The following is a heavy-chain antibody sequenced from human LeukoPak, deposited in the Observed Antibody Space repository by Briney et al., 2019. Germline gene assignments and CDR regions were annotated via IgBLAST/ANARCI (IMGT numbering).Heavy chain of an antibody. Sequence: SETLSLTCSVSGGSVSSGTHFWSWIRQPPGKGLEWIGFISNSGSTNYNPSLKSRVTISTDTSKNQCSLKLSSVTAADTAVYYCARSPTGYRFDYWGQGTLVTVSS. D-gene: IGHD3-9*01. CDR1: GGSVSSGTHF. CDR2: ISNSGST. V-gene: IGHV4-61*01. CDR3: ARSPTGYRFDY. J-gene: IGHJ4*02.